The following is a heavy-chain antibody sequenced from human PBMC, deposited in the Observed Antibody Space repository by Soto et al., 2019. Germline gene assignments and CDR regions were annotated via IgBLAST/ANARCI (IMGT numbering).Heavy chain of an antibody. V-gene: IGHV4-39*07. CDR2: IYYSGST. CDR1: GGSISSSSYY. Sequence: SETLSLTCTVSGGSISSSSYYWGWIRQPPGKGLEWIGSIYYSGSTYYNPSLKSRVTISVDTSKNQFSLKLSSVTAADTAVYYCARDRIPLYGSGSYYDYWGQGTLVTVSS. D-gene: IGHD3-10*01. CDR3: ARDRIPLYGSGSYYDY. J-gene: IGHJ4*02.